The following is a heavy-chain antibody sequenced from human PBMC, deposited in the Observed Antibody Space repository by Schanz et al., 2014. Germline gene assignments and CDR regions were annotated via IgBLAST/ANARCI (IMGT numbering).Heavy chain of an antibody. CDR1: GYSFTTYD. Sequence: QVQLVQSGAEVKKPGASVRVSCKASGYSFTTYDINWVRQAPGQGLEWMGRIIPILDKTNYAQKFQGRVTMTADKSTSTVYMEVSGLRSEDTAVYYCARGPSTGAFDIWGQGTMVTVSS. CDR3: ARGPSTGAFDI. V-gene: IGHV1-69*09. CDR2: IIPILDKT. J-gene: IGHJ3*02.